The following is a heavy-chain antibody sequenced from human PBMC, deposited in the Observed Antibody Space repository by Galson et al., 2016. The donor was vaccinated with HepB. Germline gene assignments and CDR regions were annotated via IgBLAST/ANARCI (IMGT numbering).Heavy chain of an antibody. Sequence: SLRLSCAASGFTFSIYAMHWVRQAPGKGLEWVALISYDGSKTDYVDSMRGRFTVSGDNLSNTLYLQMNSLRPDDTAVYYCARGGIYFDFRSGYLDNWGQGTLGTVSS. CDR3: ARGGIYFDFRSGYLDN. CDR1: GFTFSIYA. CDR2: ISYDGSKT. D-gene: IGHD3-3*01. V-gene: IGHV3-30*04. J-gene: IGHJ4*02.